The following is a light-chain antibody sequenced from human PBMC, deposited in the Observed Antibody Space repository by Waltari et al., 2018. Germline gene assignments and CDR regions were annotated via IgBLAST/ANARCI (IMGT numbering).Light chain of an antibody. V-gene: IGKV3-15*01. CDR1: QSVSSN. J-gene: IGKJ2*01. CDR3: LQYNNWPPYT. Sequence: EIVMTQSPATLSVSPGERATLSCRASQSVSSNLAWYQQKPGQAPRLPSYGASTRASGISARFMGSGSGTEFTLTISSLQSEDFAVYYCLQYNNWPPYTFGQGTKLEI. CDR2: GAS.